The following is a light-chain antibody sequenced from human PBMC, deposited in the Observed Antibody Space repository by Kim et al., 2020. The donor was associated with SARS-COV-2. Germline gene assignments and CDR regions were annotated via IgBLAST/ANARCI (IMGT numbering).Light chain of an antibody. V-gene: IGKV1-5*01. J-gene: IGKJ1*01. CDR3: QHRQT. CDR2: DGS. CDR1: QSVSRW. Sequence: STLSASVGDRVTLTCRASQSVSRWLAWYQQKPGKAPKLLIYDGSNLQSGVPSRFSGSGSGTEFTLTIRSLQPDDFAIYYCQHRQTFGQGTKVDIK.